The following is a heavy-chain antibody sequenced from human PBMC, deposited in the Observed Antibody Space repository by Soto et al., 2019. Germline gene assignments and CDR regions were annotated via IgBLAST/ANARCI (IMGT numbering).Heavy chain of an antibody. J-gene: IGHJ6*02. CDR1: GFTFSSYA. Sequence: GGSLRLSCAASGFTFSSYAMHWVRQAPGKGLEWVAVISYDGSNKYYADSVKGRFTISRDNSKNTLYLQMNSLRAEDTAVYYSARDYHSHYDFWSGYLDVWGQGTTVTVSS. CDR3: ARDYHSHYDFWSGYLDV. V-gene: IGHV3-30-3*01. D-gene: IGHD3-3*01. CDR2: ISYDGSNK.